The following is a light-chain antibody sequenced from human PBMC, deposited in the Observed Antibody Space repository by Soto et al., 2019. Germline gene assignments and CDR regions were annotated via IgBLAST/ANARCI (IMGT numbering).Light chain of an antibody. J-gene: IGKJ1*01. CDR3: QQRSNWPPWT. V-gene: IGKV3-11*01. CDR1: QSVSSY. CDR2: DAS. Sequence: EIVLTQSPATLSLSPGKRATLSCRASQSVSSYLAWYQQKPGQAPRLLIYDASNRATGIPARFSGSGSGTDFTLTISSLEPEDFAVGYCQQRSNWPPWTLGQGTKVEIK.